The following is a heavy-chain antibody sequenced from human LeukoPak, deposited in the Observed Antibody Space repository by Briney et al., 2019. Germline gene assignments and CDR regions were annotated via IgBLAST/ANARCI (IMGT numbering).Heavy chain of an antibody. Sequence: ASVKVSCKASGYTFTASFIHWVRQAPGQGLEWMGRINPNSGGTNYPQNSQGKVTLTRDTSISTAYLELGRLTSDDTAVYYCAINMATAMAHDYWGQGTLVTVSS. V-gene: IGHV1-2*06. CDR1: GYTFTASF. D-gene: IGHD5-18*01. CDR3: AINMATAMAHDY. J-gene: IGHJ4*02. CDR2: INPNSGGT.